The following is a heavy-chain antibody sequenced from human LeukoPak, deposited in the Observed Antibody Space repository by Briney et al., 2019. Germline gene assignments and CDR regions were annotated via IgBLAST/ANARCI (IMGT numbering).Heavy chain of an antibody. Sequence: PGGSLRPSCAASGFTFSSYWMHWVRQAPGKGLVWVSRINSAGSSTAYADSVKGRFTISRDNAKNTLYLQMNSLRAEDTAVYYCTTMVQFGWGQGTLVTVSS. CDR1: GFTFSSYW. J-gene: IGHJ4*02. CDR2: INSAGSST. V-gene: IGHV3-74*03. D-gene: IGHD3-10*01. CDR3: TTMVQFG.